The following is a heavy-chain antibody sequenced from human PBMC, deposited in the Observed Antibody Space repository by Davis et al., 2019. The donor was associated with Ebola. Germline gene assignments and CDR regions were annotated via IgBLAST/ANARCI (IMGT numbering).Heavy chain of an antibody. CDR3: ARVSGLSGDGFDI. Sequence: GESLKISCAASGFTVRNNHISWVRQAPGKGLEWVSTFGTVGDTYYADSVKGRFAMSRDNSRGTLYLQMNSLRSEDTAVYYCARVSGLSGDGFDIWGQGTMVAVSS. D-gene: IGHD3-10*01. J-gene: IGHJ3*02. CDR1: GFTVRNNH. V-gene: IGHV3-66*01. CDR2: FGTVGDT.